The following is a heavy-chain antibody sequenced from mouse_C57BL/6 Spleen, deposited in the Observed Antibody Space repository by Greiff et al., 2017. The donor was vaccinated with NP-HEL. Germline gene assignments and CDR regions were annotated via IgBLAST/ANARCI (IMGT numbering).Heavy chain of an antibody. CDR2: ISSGGSYT. CDR3: ARPGAGNYFDY. Sequence: EVKLVESGGDLVKPGGSLKLSCAASGFTFSSYGMSWVRQTPDKRLEWVATISSGGSYTYYPDSVKGRFTISRDNAKNTLYLQMSSLKSEDTAMYYCARPGAGNYFDYWAKAPLSQSPQ. J-gene: IGHJ2*01. CDR1: GFTFSSYG. V-gene: IGHV5-6*01.